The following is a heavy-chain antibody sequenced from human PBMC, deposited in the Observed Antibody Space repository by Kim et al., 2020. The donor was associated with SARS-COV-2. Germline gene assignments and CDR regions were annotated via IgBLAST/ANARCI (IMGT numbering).Heavy chain of an antibody. J-gene: IGHJ6*01. CDR3: SRQRWVGLLYYYYYGMDV. CDR1: GGSISSFH. CDR2: IYYSGST. V-gene: IGHV4-59*08. Sequence: SETLSLSCTVSGGSISSFHWSWIRQPPGKGLEWIGYIYYSGSTNYNPSLKSRVTISVDTSRNQFSLKLSSVTAADTAVYYCSRQRWVGLLYYYYYGMDV. D-gene: IGHD2-15*01.